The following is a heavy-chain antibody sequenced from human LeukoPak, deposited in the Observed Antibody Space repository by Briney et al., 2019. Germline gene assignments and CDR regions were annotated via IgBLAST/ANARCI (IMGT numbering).Heavy chain of an antibody. D-gene: IGHD2-2*01. V-gene: IGHV4-4*07. CDR1: GGSISSYY. CDR2: IYTSGST. Sequence: PSETLSLTCTVSGGSISSYYWSWIRQPAGKGLEWIGRIYTSGSTNYNPSLKSRVTMSVDTSKNQFSLKLSSVTAADTAVYYFARAQYCSSTSCYLWVFDPWGQGTLVTVSS. J-gene: IGHJ5*02. CDR3: ARAQYCSSTSCYLWVFDP.